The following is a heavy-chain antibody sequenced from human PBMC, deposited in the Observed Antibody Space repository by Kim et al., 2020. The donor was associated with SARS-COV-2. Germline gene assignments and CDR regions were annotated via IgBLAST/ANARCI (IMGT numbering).Heavy chain of an antibody. D-gene: IGHD3-16*01. CDR1: GFTFSAYD. Sequence: GGSLRLSCATSGFTFSAYDINWVRQAPGKGLEWLSFITKSSTTIYYADSVEGRFTISRYNAKHSLFLQMNSLRDEDTALYYCVRDRMGGAFDMWGQWTMVTVSS. J-gene: IGHJ3*02. CDR3: VRDRMGGAFDM. CDR2: ITKSSTTI. V-gene: IGHV3-48*02.